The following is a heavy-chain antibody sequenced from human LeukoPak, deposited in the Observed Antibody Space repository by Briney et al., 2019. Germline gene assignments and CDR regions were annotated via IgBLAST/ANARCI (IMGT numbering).Heavy chain of an antibody. CDR2: IGSDNKP. CDR3: AKGYGSYSINY. V-gene: IGHV3-23*05. Sequence: GGSLRLSCEASGFTFSAYAMTWVRQAPGKGLEWVSSIGSDNKPHYSESVKGRFAISRDNSKNTLYLQMNSLRAEDTAVYYCAKGYGSYSINYWGQGALVTVSS. CDR1: GFTFSAYA. J-gene: IGHJ4*02. D-gene: IGHD1-26*01.